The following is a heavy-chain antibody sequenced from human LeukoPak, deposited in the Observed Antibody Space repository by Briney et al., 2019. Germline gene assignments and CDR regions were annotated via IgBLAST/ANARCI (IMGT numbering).Heavy chain of an antibody. CDR2: IYYSGST. Sequence: SETLSLTCTVSGGSISSYYWSWIRQPPGKGLEWIGYIYYSGSTNYNPSLKSRVTISVDTPKNQFSLKLSSVTAADTAVYYCSRGCDCYDYWGQGTPVTGSS. V-gene: IGHV4-59*01. CDR3: SRGCDCYDY. D-gene: IGHD2-21*02. J-gene: IGHJ4*02. CDR1: GGSISSYY.